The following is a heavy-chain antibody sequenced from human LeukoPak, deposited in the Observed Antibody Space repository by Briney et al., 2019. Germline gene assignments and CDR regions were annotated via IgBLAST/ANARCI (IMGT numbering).Heavy chain of an antibody. Sequence: ASVKVSCKASGYTFTGYYMHWVRQAPGQGLEWMGWINPNSGGTNYAQKFQGRVTMTRDTSISTAYMELSRLRSDDTAVYYCARREPSGSCSGPAFDYWGQGTLVTVSS. CDR2: INPNSGGT. D-gene: IGHD1-26*01. CDR3: ARREPSGSCSGPAFDY. J-gene: IGHJ4*02. CDR1: GYTFTGYY. V-gene: IGHV1-2*02.